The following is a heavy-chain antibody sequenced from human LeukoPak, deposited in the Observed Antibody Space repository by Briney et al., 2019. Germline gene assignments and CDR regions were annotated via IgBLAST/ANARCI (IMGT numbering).Heavy chain of an antibody. V-gene: IGHV4-34*01. D-gene: IGHD3-3*01. J-gene: IGHJ4*02. CDR3: AGYRYYDFWSGYSSDY. CDR1: GGSLSGYY. Sequence: PSETLSLTCAVYGGSLSGYYWSWIRQPPGKGLEWIGEIKYSGNTYYNPSLKSRVTISVDTSKNQFPLKLSSVTAADTAVYYCAGYRYYDFWSGYSSDYWGQGTLVTVSS. CDR2: IKYSGNT.